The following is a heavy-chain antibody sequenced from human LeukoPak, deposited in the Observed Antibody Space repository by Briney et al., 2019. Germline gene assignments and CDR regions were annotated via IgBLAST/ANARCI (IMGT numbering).Heavy chain of an antibody. CDR3: ARGSHSSSWYFDY. V-gene: IGHV6-1*01. J-gene: IGHJ4*02. CDR1: GDSVSSNSAT. D-gene: IGHD6-13*01. CDR2: TYYRSKWYN. Sequence: SQTLSLTCAISGDSVSSNSATWTWIRQSPSRGLEWLGRTYYRSKWYNDYALSVKSRITINPDTSKNQFSLHLNSVTPEDTAVYYCARGSHSSSWYFDYWGQGTLATVSS.